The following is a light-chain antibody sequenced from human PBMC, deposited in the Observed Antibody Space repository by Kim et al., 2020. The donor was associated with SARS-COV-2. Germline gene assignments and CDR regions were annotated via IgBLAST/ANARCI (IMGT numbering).Light chain of an antibody. CDR1: QYVSNTY. CDR3: QQFGNSPQT. CDR2: GVS. V-gene: IGKV3-20*01. Sequence: SPGEGATLSCRASQYVSNTYLAWYQQKPGQAPRLLIYGVSSRATGIPDRFSGSGSGTEFTLSISRLEPEDFAVYYCQQFGNSPQTFGQGTKVDIK. J-gene: IGKJ1*01.